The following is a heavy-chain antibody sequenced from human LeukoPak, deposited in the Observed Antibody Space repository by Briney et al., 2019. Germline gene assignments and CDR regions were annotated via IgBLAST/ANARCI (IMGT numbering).Heavy chain of an antibody. CDR1: GFTFSNYW. V-gene: IGHV3-7*01. D-gene: IGHD5-18*01. CDR3: AREGYSYLVYYFGY. CDR2: IKQDGSEK. Sequence: PGGSLRLSCAASGFTFSNYWMSWVRQAPGKGLEWVANIKQDGSEKYYVDSVKGRFTISRDNAKNSLFLQMNSLRAEDTAVYYCAREGYSYLVYYFGYWGQGTLVTVSS. J-gene: IGHJ4*02.